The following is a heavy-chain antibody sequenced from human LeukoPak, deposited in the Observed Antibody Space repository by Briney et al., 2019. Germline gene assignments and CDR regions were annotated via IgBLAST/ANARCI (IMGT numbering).Heavy chain of an antibody. CDR3: ARDLAESYLFDY. V-gene: IGHV3-30-3*01. D-gene: IGHD3-10*01. Sequence: GGSLRLSCVASGFTFRNYAMHWVRQAPGKGLEWVATLTYDGSDKDYADSVKGRFTISRDNSKDTLYLQMNGLRAEDTAVYFCARDLAESYLFDYWGQGTLVTVSS. CDR2: LTYDGSDK. J-gene: IGHJ4*02. CDR1: GFTFRNYA.